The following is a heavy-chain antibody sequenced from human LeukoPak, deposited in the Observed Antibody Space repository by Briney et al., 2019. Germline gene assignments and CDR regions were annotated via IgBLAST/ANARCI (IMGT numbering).Heavy chain of an antibody. CDR2: IWYDGSNK. Sequence: GGSLRLSCATSGFTFSSYGMHWVRQAPGKGLEWVADIWYDGSNKYYADSVKGRFTISRDNSKNTVSLQMTSLRAEDTAVYYCARAYSGFSSRGFDYWGQGTLVSVSS. CDR1: GFTFSSYG. D-gene: IGHD5-12*01. V-gene: IGHV3-33*01. CDR3: ARAYSGFSSRGFDY. J-gene: IGHJ4*02.